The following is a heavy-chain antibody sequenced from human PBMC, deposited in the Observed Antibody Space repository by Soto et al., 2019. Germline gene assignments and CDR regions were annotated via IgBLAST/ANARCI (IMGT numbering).Heavy chain of an antibody. D-gene: IGHD3-10*01. Sequence: PGGSLRLSCVASGFTVSNNYMRWVRQAPGKGLEWGSVSYSGGSTDYADSVKGRFTISRHNSKNTLYLQMNSLRAEDTAVYYCARDGSLTRYYYYGMDVWGQGTTVTVSS. V-gene: IGHV3-53*04. CDR2: SYSGGST. J-gene: IGHJ6*02. CDR1: GFTVSNNY. CDR3: ARDGSLTRYYYYGMDV.